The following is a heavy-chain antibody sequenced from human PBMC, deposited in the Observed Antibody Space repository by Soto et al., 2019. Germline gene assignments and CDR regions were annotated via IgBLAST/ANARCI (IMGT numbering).Heavy chain of an antibody. V-gene: IGHV1-58*01. CDR3: AAELRREVYYYYGMDV. CDR1: GFTFTSSA. CDR2: IVVGSGNT. J-gene: IGHJ6*02. Sequence: SVKVSCKASGFTFTSSAAQWVRQARGQRLEWIGWIVVGSGNTNYAQKFQERVTITRDMSTSTAYMELSSLRSEDTAVYYCAAELRREVYYYYGMDVWGQGTTVTVSS.